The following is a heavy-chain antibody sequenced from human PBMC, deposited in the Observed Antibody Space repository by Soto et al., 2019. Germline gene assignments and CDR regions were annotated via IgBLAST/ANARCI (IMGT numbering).Heavy chain of an antibody. CDR3: ARDDCSGACYLH. Sequence: QVQLVQSGAEEKKPGASVKVSCKASGYTFTAYAIHWVRQVPGQRLEWMGWLPAGNGNLRYSPKFQGRITITSDTSTTTSYMELSSLTSEDTAVYYCARDDCSGACYLHWGQGTLITVSS. CDR2: LPAGNGNL. J-gene: IGHJ4*02. D-gene: IGHD2-21*02. CDR1: GYTFTAYA. V-gene: IGHV1-3*05.